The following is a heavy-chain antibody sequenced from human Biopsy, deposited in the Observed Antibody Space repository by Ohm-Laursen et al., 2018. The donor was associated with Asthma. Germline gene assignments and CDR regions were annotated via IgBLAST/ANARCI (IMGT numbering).Heavy chain of an antibody. CDR2: LSPSGNT. V-gene: IGHV4-30-2*01. CDR3: ARDYGDYVWRAFDI. Sequence: TLSLTCTVSGGSISSDSWSWIRQPPGKGLEWIGFLSPSGNTYYSPSLKSRLTISVDRSKKQFSLRLSSVTAADTAMYYCARDYGDYVWRAFDIWGQGTMVTVSS. J-gene: IGHJ3*02. D-gene: IGHD4-17*01. CDR1: GGSISSDS.